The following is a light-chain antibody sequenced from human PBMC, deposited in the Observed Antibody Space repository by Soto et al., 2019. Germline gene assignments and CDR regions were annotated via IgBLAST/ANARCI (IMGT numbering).Light chain of an antibody. V-gene: IGKV1-5*03. CDR2: KAS. CDR1: QSISSW. J-gene: IGKJ1*01. Sequence: DIQMTQSPSTLSASVGDRVTITCRASQSISSWLAWYQQKTGKAPKLLIYKASTLESGVPSRFSGSGSGTDFTLTISSLQPDDFATYYCQQYNSYWTFGQWNMVEIK. CDR3: QQYNSYWT.